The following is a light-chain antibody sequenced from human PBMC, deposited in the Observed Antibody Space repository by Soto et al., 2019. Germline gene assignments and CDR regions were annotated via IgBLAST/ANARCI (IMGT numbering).Light chain of an antibody. V-gene: IGLV2-11*01. CDR1: SSDVGGYNY. J-gene: IGLJ2*01. Sequence: QSVLTQPRSVSGSPGQSVTISCTGTSSDVGGYNYVSWYQQHPGKAPKLMIYDVSKRPSGVPDRFSGSKSGNTASLTISGLQADDEADYYCYSYTGSYTPVVFGGGTKLTVL. CDR2: DVS. CDR3: YSYTGSYTPVV.